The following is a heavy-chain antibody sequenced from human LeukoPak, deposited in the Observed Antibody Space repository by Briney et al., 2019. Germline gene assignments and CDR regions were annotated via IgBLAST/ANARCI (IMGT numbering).Heavy chain of an antibody. Sequence: SETLSLTCTVSGGSIRNYYWSWIRQPPGKGLEWIGYIYYSGSTNYNPSLKSRVTISVDTSKNQFSLKLSSVTAADTAVYYCARDLRAVGGYYYYMDVWGKGTTVTISS. V-gene: IGHV4-59*01. CDR1: GGSIRNYY. D-gene: IGHD3-16*01. CDR2: IYYSGST. CDR3: ARDLRAVGGYYYYMDV. J-gene: IGHJ6*03.